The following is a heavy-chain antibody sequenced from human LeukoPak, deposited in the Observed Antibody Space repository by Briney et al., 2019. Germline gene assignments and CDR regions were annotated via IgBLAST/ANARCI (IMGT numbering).Heavy chain of an antibody. CDR2: IHYSGST. J-gene: IGHJ2*01. CDR3: ARGLTSSDWYFDL. D-gene: IGHD4/OR15-4a*01. CDR1: GGSISTYY. V-gene: IGHV4-59*01. Sequence: PSETLSLTCTVSGGSISTYYWSWIRQPPGKGLEWIAYIHYSGSTNHNPSLRSRVTISVDTSKNQFSLKLSSVTAADTAVYYCARGLTSSDWYFDLWGRGTLVTVSS.